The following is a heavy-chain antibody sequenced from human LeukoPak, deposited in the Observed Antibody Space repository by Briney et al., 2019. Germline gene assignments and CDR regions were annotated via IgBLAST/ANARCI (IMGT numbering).Heavy chain of an antibody. CDR3: TRVSYYGSGSYYQRDNWFDP. CDR2: IRSKAYGGTT. CDR1: GFTFGDYA. Sequence: GGSLRLSCTASGFTFGDYAMSWFRQAPGKGLEWVGFIRSKAYGGTTEYAASVKGRFTISRDDSKSIAYLQMNSLKTEDTAVYYCTRVSYYGSGSYYQRDNWFDPWGQGTLVTVSS. D-gene: IGHD3-10*01. J-gene: IGHJ5*02. V-gene: IGHV3-49*03.